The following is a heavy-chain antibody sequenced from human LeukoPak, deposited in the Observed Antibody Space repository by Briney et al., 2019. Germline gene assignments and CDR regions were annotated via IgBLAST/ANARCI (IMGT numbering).Heavy chain of an antibody. D-gene: IGHD5-24*01. CDR1: GYSISSGYY. CDR3: ARVSSHFTRDGYLYYFDY. V-gene: IGHV4-38-2*02. Sequence: SETLSLTCTVSGYSISSGYYWGWIRQPPGKGLEWIGSIYHSGSTYYNPSLKSRVTISVDTSKNQFSLKLSSVTAADTAVYYCARVSSHFTRDGYLYYFDYWGQGTLVTVSS. CDR2: IYHSGST. J-gene: IGHJ4*02.